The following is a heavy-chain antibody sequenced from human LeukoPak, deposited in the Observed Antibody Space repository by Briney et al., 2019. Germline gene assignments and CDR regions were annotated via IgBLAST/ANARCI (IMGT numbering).Heavy chain of an antibody. J-gene: IGHJ4*02. CDR2: INQDGTEK. D-gene: IGHD3-10*01. Sequence: GGSLRLSCAASGFTFSSYWMSWVRQAPGKGLEWVANINQDGTEKYYVDSVKGRFTISRDNAKNSLDLQMNSLRVEDTGIYYCVKVAKYYYGSETYYFFEHWGQGTPVTASS. V-gene: IGHV3-7*01. CDR1: GFTFSSYW. CDR3: VKVAKYYYGSETYYFFEH.